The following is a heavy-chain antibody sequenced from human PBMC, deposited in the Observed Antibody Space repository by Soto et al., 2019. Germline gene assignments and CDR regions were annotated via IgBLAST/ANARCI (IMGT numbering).Heavy chain of an antibody. CDR1: GGSFSGYY. Sequence: SETLSLTCAVYGGSFSGYYWSWIRQPPGKGLEWIGEINHSGSTNYNPSLKSRVTISVDTSKNQFSLKLSSVTAADTAVYYWASGAANWEIDYWGQGTLVTVSS. D-gene: IGHD1-1*01. CDR2: INHSGST. CDR3: ASGAANWEIDY. J-gene: IGHJ4*02. V-gene: IGHV4-34*01.